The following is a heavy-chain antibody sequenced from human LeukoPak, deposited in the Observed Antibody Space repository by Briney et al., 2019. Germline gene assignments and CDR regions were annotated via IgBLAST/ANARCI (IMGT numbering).Heavy chain of an antibody. Sequence: PSETLSLTCAVSGGSISSYYWSWIRQPPGKGLEWIGYIYYSGSTNYNPSLKSRVTISVDTSKNQFSLKLSSVTAADTAVYYCARAAAGYYYMDVWGKGTTVTISS. CDR1: GGSISSYY. V-gene: IGHV4-59*01. D-gene: IGHD6-13*01. CDR3: ARAAAGYYYMDV. J-gene: IGHJ6*03. CDR2: IYYSGST.